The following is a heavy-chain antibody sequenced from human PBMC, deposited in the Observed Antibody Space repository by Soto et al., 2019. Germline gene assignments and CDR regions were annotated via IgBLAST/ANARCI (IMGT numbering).Heavy chain of an antibody. CDR3: ARHYSGSYHLLGAGYYYGMDV. CDR2: IYYSGST. J-gene: IGHJ6*02. Sequence: QVQLQESGPGLVKPSETLSLTCTVSGGSISSYYWSWIRQPPGKGLEWIGYIYYSGSTNYNPSLKGRVTISVDTSKNQFSLKLSSVTAADTAVYYCARHYSGSYHLLGAGYYYGMDVWGQGTTVTVSS. D-gene: IGHD1-26*01. V-gene: IGHV4-59*08. CDR1: GGSISSYY.